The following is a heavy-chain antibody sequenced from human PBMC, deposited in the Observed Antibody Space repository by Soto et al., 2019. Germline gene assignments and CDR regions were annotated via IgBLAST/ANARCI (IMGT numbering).Heavy chain of an antibody. CDR3: ARRNTITTSLDY. J-gene: IGHJ4*02. CDR2: IIPIFGTA. D-gene: IGHD4-4*01. V-gene: IGHV1-69*13. Sequence: SVKVSCKASGGTFSSYAISWVRQAPGQGLEWMGGIIPIFGTANYAQKFQGRVTITADESTSTAYMELSSLRSEDTAVYYCARRNTITTSLDYWGQGTLVTVSS. CDR1: GGTFSSYA.